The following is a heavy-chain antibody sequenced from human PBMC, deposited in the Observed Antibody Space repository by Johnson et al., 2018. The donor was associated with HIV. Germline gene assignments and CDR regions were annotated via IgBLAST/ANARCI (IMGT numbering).Heavy chain of an antibody. CDR1: GFTFSNYD. CDR2: IGTADDT. V-gene: IGHV3-13*01. CDR3: ASYGWGGNDAFDI. J-gene: IGHJ3*02. Sequence: VQLVESGGGVVQPGGSLRLSCAASGFTFSNYDMHWVRQATGKGLEWVSAIGTADDTYYPGSVKGRFTISREKAKNSLYLQMNSLRAGDTAVYYCASYGWGGNDAFDIWGQGTMVTVSS. D-gene: IGHD4-23*01.